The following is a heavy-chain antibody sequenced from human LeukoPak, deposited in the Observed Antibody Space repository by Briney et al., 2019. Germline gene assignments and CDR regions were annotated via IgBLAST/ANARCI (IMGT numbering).Heavy chain of an antibody. CDR1: GGSISSGGYY. Sequence: SETLSLTCTVSGGSISSGGYYWSWIRQHPGKGLEWIGYIYYSGSTYYNPSLKSRVTISVDTSKNQFSLKPSSVTAADTAVYYCARGPRATCLDYWGQGTLVTVSS. J-gene: IGHJ4*02. CDR3: ARGPRATCLDY. CDR2: IYYSGST. V-gene: IGHV4-31*03. D-gene: IGHD5-12*01.